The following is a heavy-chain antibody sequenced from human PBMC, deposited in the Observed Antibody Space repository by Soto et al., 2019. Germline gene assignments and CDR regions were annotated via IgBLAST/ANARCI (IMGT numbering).Heavy chain of an antibody. J-gene: IGHJ4*02. CDR2: ISGSGGST. CDR3: AKDVPYYDFWSAYSADYYFDY. D-gene: IGHD3-3*01. CDR1: GFTYIVYD. V-gene: IGHV3-23*01. Sequence: GGSLTLSGAAAGFTYIVYDLSWVSQGRGKGLEGVSAISGSGGSTYYSYSVKGRFTISRDNSKNTLYLQMNSLRADDTAVYYCAKDVPYYDFWSAYSADYYFDYWGQGTLVAVSS.